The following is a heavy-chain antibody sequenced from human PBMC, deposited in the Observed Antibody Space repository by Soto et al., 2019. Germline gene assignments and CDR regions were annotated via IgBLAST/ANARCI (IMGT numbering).Heavy chain of an antibody. CDR1: GDSISTYY. Sequence: SETLSLTCDVSGDSISTYYWSWIRQPPGKGLEWIGYVYYSGSTLYNPSLESRVTMSIDMSKKQVSLKLTSVIAADTAVYYCESPRMIESCIDYWGHGTLVTVSS. CDR3: ESPRMIESCIDY. D-gene: IGHD2-21*01. CDR2: VYYSGST. J-gene: IGHJ4*01. V-gene: IGHV4-59*01.